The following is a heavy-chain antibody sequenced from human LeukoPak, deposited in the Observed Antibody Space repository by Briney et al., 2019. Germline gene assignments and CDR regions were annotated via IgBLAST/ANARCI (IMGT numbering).Heavy chain of an antibody. Sequence: SETLSLTCTVSGGSISSSSYYWGWIRQPPGKGLEWIGSIYYSGSTYYNPSLKSRVTISVDTSKNQFSLKLSSVTAADTAVYYCARQRRALRYLDWLSYNWFDPWGQGTLVTVSS. CDR3: ARQRRALRYLDWLSYNWFDP. D-gene: IGHD3-9*01. J-gene: IGHJ5*02. CDR2: IYYSGST. CDR1: GGSISSSSYY. V-gene: IGHV4-39*01.